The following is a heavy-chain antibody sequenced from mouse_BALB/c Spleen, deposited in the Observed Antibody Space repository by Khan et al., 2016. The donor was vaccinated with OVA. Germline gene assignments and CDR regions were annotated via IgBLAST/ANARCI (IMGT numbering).Heavy chain of an antibody. CDR2: IYPGNSDN. D-gene: IGHD2-4*01. V-gene: IGHV1-5*01. CDR3: TRSYDSYYFDY. Sequence: VQLQQSGTVLARPGASVKMSCKASGYSFTSYWMHWIKQRPGQGLEWIGTIYPGNSDNRYNQKFKGKAKLTAVTSASTAYMELSSLKNEDSAVYYCTRSYDSYYFDYWGQGTTLTVSS. J-gene: IGHJ2*01. CDR1: GYSFTSYW.